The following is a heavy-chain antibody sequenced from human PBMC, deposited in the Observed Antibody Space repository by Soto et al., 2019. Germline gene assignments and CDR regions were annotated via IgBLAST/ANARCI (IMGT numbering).Heavy chain of an antibody. CDR3: ARGNSGYSYGFDY. CDR1: GGSISSGVYY. V-gene: IGHV4-31*02. Sequence: PSETLSLTCTVSGGSISSGVYYWSWIRQHPGKGLEWIGYIYYSGSTYYNPSLKSRVTISVDTSKNQFSLKLSSVTAADTAVYYCARGNSGYSYGFDYCGEGTVVTVS. CDR2: IYYSGST. J-gene: IGHJ4*02. D-gene: IGHD5-18*01.